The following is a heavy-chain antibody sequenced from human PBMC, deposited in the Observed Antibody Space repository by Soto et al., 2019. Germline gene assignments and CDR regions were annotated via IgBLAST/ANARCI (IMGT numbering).Heavy chain of an antibody. CDR1: GGSVNSDNYY. V-gene: IGHV4-61*01. CDR3: ARDYSNPPEAVDL. D-gene: IGHD6-13*01. Sequence: PSETLSLTCTVSGGSVNSDNYYWSWIRQPPGKGLEWIGYIYHSGRTSYNPSLETRVTISVDTSRNQFSLRLSSVTAADTAVFYCARDYSNPPEAVDLWGQAALVTVSA. CDR2: IYHSGRT. J-gene: IGHJ5*02.